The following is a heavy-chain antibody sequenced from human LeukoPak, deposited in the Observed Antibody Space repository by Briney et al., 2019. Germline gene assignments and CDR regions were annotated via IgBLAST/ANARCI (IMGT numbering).Heavy chain of an antibody. J-gene: IGHJ4*02. Sequence: SETLSLTCAVYGGSFSGYYWSWIRQPPGKGLEWIGEINHSGSTNYNPSPKSRVTISVDTSKNQFSLKLSSVTAADTAVYYCARGRIEQWLFRRPSPYYFDYWGQGTLVTVSS. D-gene: IGHD6-19*01. CDR2: INHSGST. CDR3: ARGRIEQWLFRRPSPYYFDY. CDR1: GGSFSGYY. V-gene: IGHV4-34*01.